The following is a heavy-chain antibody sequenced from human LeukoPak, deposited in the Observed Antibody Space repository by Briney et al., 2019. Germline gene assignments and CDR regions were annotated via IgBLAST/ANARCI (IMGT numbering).Heavy chain of an antibody. Sequence: SETLSLTCAVSGGSISSGGYSWSWIRQPPGKGLEWIGYIYHSGSTYYNPSLKSRVTILVDRSKNQFPLKLSAVTAADTAVYYCARGHIVVVPAAPVWFDPWGQGTLVTVSS. D-gene: IGHD2-2*01. CDR3: ARGHIVVVPAAPVWFDP. CDR1: GGSISSGGYS. V-gene: IGHV4-30-2*01. J-gene: IGHJ5*02. CDR2: IYHSGST.